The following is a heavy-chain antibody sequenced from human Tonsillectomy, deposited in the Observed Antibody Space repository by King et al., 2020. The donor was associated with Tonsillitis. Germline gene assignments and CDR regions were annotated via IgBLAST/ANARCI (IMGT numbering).Heavy chain of an antibody. D-gene: IGHD1-1*01. CDR1: GFTFSSYA. CDR3: AGILLERQPNSYYGMDV. J-gene: IGHJ6*02. CDR2: ISGGGGST. Sequence: VQLVESGGGLVQPGGSLRLSCAASGFTFSSYAMSWVRQAPGKGLEWVSAISGGGGSTSYADSVKGRFTISRDNSKKTLYLQMNSLRAEDTAVYYCAGILLERQPNSYYGMDVWGQGTTVTVSS. V-gene: IGHV3-23*04.